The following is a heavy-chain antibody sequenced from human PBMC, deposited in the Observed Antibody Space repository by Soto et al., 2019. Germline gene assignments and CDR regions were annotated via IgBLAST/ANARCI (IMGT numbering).Heavy chain of an antibody. D-gene: IGHD3-3*01. V-gene: IGHV3-23*01. J-gene: IGHJ5*02. CDR2: ISGSGGST. CDR1: GFTFSSYA. CDR3: AKSPAILRFLEWLLFA. Sequence: GGSLRLSCAASGFTFSSYAMSWVRQAPGKGLEWVSAISGSGGSTYYADSVKGRFTISRDNSKNTLYLQMNSLRAEDTAVYYCAKSPAILRFLEWLLFAWGKGTLVTVSS.